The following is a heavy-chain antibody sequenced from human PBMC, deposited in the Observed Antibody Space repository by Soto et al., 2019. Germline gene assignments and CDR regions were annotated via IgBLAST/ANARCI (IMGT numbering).Heavy chain of an antibody. J-gene: IGHJ4*02. CDR2: IWYDGSNK. CDR3: ARDYSSSWYGFDY. V-gene: IGHV3-33*01. D-gene: IGHD6-13*01. CDR1: GFTFSSYG. Sequence: PXGCLRLSCVASGFTFSSYGMHGVRQAPGKGLEWVAVIWYDGSNKYYADSVKGRFTISRDNSKNTLYLQMNSLRAEETAVYYCARDYSSSWYGFDYWGQGTLVTVXS.